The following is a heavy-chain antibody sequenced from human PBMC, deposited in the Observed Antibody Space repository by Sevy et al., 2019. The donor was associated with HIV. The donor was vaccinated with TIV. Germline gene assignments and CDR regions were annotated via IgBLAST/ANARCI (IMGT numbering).Heavy chain of an antibody. CDR3: ARTQLVRGGFDY. CDR2: ISWNDDK. CDR1: GFSLSTSGVG. V-gene: IGHV2-5*01. Sequence: SGPTLVNPTQTLTLTCTFSGFSLSTSGVGVGWIRQPPGKALEWLALISWNDDKRYSPSLKSRLTITKDTSKNQLVLTMTNMDPVDTATYYCARTQLVRGGFDYWGQGTLVTVSS. D-gene: IGHD6-13*01. J-gene: IGHJ4*02.